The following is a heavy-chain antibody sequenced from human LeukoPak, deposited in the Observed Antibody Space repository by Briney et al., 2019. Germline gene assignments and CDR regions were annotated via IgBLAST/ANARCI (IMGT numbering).Heavy chain of an antibody. CDR3: ARGGWYVYYYYYGMDV. Sequence: ASVKVSCKASGYTFTSYAMHWERQAPGQRLEWMGWINAGDGNTKYSQKFQGRVTITRDTSASTAYMELSSLRSEDTAVYYCARGGWYVYYYYYGMDVWGQGTTVTVSS. D-gene: IGHD6-19*01. V-gene: IGHV1-3*01. J-gene: IGHJ6*02. CDR1: GYTFTSYA. CDR2: INAGDGNT.